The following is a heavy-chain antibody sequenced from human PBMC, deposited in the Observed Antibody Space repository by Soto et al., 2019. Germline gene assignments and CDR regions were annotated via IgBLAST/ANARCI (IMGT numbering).Heavy chain of an antibody. CDR2: MSYDGSNE. D-gene: IGHD1-26*01. Sequence: QVQLVESGGGVVQPGRSLRRSCAASGFTFSHYAMHWIRQAPGKGLEWVALMSYDGSNEYYADSVKGRFTISRDNSKNTLYLQMNSLRAEDTAVYYCAKDGSHNFDYWGQGTLVIVSS. V-gene: IGHV3-30*18. J-gene: IGHJ4*02. CDR3: AKDGSHNFDY. CDR1: GFTFSHYA.